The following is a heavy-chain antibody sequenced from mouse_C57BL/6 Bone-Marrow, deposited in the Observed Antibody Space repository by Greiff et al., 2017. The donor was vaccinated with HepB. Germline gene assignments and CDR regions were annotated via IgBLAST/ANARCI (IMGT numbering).Heavy chain of an antibody. J-gene: IGHJ2*01. CDR1: GFTFSSYA. CDR3: ARSLYGNYD. V-gene: IGHV5-4*01. Sequence: EVQGVESGGGFVKPGGSLKLSCSASGFTFSSYAMSWVRPTPETRLAWVATISDGGSYTYYPDNVQGRFTISRDNAKNNLDLQMSHLKAEDTAMYYCARSLYGNYDWGQGTTLTVSS. CDR2: ISDGGSYT. D-gene: IGHD2-1*01.